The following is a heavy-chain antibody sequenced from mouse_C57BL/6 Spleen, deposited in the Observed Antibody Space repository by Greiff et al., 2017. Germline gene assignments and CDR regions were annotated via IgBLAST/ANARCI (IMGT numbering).Heavy chain of an antibody. CDR1: GYTFTSYW. V-gene: IGHV1-53*01. Sequence: VQLQQPGTELVKPGASVKLSCKASGYTFTSYWMHWVKQRPGQGLEWIGNINPSNGGTNYNEKFKSKATLTVDKSSSTAYMQLSSLTSEDSAVYYCARGGYSNYDYYAMDYWGQGTSVTVSS. CDR3: ARGGYSNYDYYAMDY. J-gene: IGHJ4*01. D-gene: IGHD2-5*01. CDR2: INPSNGGT.